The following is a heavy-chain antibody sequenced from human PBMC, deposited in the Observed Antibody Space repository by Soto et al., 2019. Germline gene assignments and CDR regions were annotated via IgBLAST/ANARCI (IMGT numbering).Heavy chain of an antibody. CDR1: GYTFTSYA. CDR2: INAGNGNT. CDR3: ARDVGRTYYYDSKGFDY. Sequence: ASVKVSCKASGYTFTSYAMHWVRQAPGQRLEWMGWINAGNGNTKYSQKFQGRVTITRDTSASTAYMELSSLRSEDTAVYYCARDVGRTYYYDSKGFDYWGQGTLVTSPQ. J-gene: IGHJ4*02. D-gene: IGHD3-22*01. V-gene: IGHV1-3*01.